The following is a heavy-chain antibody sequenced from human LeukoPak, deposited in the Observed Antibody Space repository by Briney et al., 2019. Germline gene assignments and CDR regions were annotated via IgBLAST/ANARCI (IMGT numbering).Heavy chain of an antibody. V-gene: IGHV3-30-3*01. D-gene: IGHD2-15*01. CDR1: GFTFSSYA. J-gene: IGHJ5*02. Sequence: GRYLRLSCAASGFTFSSYAMHWVRQAPGKGLEWVAVISYDGSNKYYADSVKGRFTISRDNSKNTLYLQMNSLRAEDTAVYYCAREPALVVAAIGTRNEMGWFDPWGQGTLVTVSS. CDR3: AREPALVVAAIGTRNEMGWFDP. CDR2: ISYDGSNK.